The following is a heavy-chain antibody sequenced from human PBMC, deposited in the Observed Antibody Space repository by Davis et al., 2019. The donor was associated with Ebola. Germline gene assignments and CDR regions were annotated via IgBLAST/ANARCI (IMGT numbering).Heavy chain of an antibody. CDR2: IYHSGNT. CDR3: ARDSSHVPGRGPLDY. CDR1: GYSISSGYY. Sequence: PGGSLRLSCTVSGYSISSGYYWGWIRQPPGKGLEWIGNIYHSGNTYYNPSLKSRVTISVDTSKNQLSLKLSSVTAADTAVYYCARDSSHVPGRGPLDYWGQGTLVTVSS. V-gene: IGHV4-38-2*02. J-gene: IGHJ4*02. D-gene: IGHD1-1*01.